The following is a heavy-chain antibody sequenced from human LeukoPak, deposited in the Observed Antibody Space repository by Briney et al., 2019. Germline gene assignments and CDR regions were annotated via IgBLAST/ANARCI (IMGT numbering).Heavy chain of an antibody. Sequence: SVNVSCKASGGTFSSYAISWVRQAPGQGLEWMGGIIPIFGTANYAQKFQGRVTITTDESTSTAYMELSSLRSEDTAVYYCARSPHSSSYYFDYWGQGTLVTVSS. CDR1: GGTFSSYA. J-gene: IGHJ4*02. V-gene: IGHV1-69*05. CDR2: IIPIFGTA. CDR3: ARSPHSSSYYFDY. D-gene: IGHD6-6*01.